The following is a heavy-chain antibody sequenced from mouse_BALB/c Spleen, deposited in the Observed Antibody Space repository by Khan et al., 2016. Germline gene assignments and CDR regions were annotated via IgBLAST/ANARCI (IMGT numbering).Heavy chain of an antibody. V-gene: IGHV3-2*02. CDR3: ARTLLRLYYFDD. Sequence: EVQLQASGPGLVKPSQSLSLTCTVTGYSITSDYAWNWIRQFPGDKLEWMGYISYSGSTSYIPSLKSRISITRDTSKNQFFLQLNSVTTEDTATYYCARTLLRLYYFDDWGQGTTLTVSS. CDR2: ISYSGST. J-gene: IGHJ2*01. CDR1: GYSITSDYA. D-gene: IGHD1-2*01.